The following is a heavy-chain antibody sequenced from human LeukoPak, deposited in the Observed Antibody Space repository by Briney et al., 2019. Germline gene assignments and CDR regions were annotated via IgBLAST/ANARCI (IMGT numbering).Heavy chain of an antibody. CDR1: GYTFTDYY. D-gene: IGHD5-18*01. CDR2: INPNSGDT. Sequence: ASVKVSCKASGYTFTDYYMHWVRQAPGQGLEWMGWINPNSGDTNYIQKFQGRVTMTTDTSTSTAYMELRSLRSDDTAVYYCARGYSYGYFDYWGQGTLVTVSS. CDR3: ARGYSYGYFDY. J-gene: IGHJ4*02. V-gene: IGHV1-2*02.